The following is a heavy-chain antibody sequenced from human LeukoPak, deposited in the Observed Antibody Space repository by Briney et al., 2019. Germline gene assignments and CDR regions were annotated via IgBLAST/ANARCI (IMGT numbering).Heavy chain of an antibody. CDR1: GYTFTGYY. J-gene: IGHJ5*02. CDR3: ATRQWFGEVELLSQPPPRNWFDP. D-gene: IGHD3-10*01. CDR2: IIPIFGTT. V-gene: IGHV1-69*06. Sequence: GASVKVSCKASGYTFTGYYMHWVRQAPGQGLEWMAEIIPIFGTTKYAQKFQGRVTITADKSTNTAYMELSSLRSEDTAVFYCATRQWFGEVELLSQPPPRNWFDPWGQGTLVTVSS.